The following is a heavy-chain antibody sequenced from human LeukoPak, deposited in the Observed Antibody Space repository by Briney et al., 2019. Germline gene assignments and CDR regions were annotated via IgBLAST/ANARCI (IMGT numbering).Heavy chain of an antibody. CDR2: IYLSGDT. Sequence: PSGTLSLTCAVSGDSITNSHWWSWVRQPPGKRLEWIGVIYLSGDTDYNPSLKSRVTISIDKSKNQFSLKLTSVTAADTAVYYCAKDPHTGIAPGYWGQGTLVTVSS. V-gene: IGHV4-4*02. CDR1: GDSITNSHW. J-gene: IGHJ4*02. CDR3: AKDPHTGIAPGY. D-gene: IGHD5-18*01.